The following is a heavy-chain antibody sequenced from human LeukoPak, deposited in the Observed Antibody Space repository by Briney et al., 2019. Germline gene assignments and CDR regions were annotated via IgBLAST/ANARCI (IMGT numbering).Heavy chain of an antibody. D-gene: IGHD6-13*01. CDR3: ARIRLPSHAIAAAGVNAFGI. CDR1: GFSLSTSGMC. CDR2: IDWDDDK. J-gene: IGHJ3*02. Sequence: SGPTLVNPTQTLTLTCTFSGFSLSTSGMCVSWIRQPPGKALEWLARIDWDDDKYYSTSLKTRLTISKDTSKNQVVLTMTNMDPVDTATYYCARIRLPSHAIAAAGVNAFGIWGQGTMVTVSS. V-gene: IGHV2-70*11.